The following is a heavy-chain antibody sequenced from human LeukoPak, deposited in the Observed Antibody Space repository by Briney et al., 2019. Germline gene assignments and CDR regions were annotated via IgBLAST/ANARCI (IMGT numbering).Heavy chain of an antibody. J-gene: IGHJ5*02. D-gene: IGHD6-19*01. CDR3: ARRRRSSENWFDP. Sequence: GGSLRLSCAASGFTFSSYAMTWVRQAPGKGLEWVSAITGGGSTYYADSVKGRFTISRDNSKNTLFLQMSSLRAEDTAVYYCARRRRSSENWFDPWGQGTLVTVSS. V-gene: IGHV3-23*01. CDR2: ITGGGST. CDR1: GFTFSSYA.